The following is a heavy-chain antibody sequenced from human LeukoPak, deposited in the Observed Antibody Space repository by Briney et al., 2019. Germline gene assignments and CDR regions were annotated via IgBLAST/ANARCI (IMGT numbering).Heavy chain of an antibody. V-gene: IGHV4-30-4*08. Sequence: SETLSLTCTVSGGSISSGDYYWSWIRQPPGKGLEWIGYIYYSGSTYYNPSLKSRVTISVDTSKNQFSLKLSSVTAADTAVYYCARHSNSGHFGKEHFDYWGQGTLVTVSS. CDR3: ARHSNSGHFGKEHFDY. J-gene: IGHJ4*02. D-gene: IGHD6-6*01. CDR1: GGSISSGDYY. CDR2: IYYSGST.